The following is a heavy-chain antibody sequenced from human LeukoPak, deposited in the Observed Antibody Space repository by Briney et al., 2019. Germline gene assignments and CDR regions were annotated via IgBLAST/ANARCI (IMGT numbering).Heavy chain of an antibody. CDR1: GYTFTGYY. Sequence: GASVKVSCKASGYTFTGYYMHWVRQAPGQGLEWMGWINPNSGGTNYAQKCQGRVTMTRDTSISTAYMELSRLRSDDTAVYYCARGLGSTYYYYMDVWGKGTTVTVSS. J-gene: IGHJ6*03. D-gene: IGHD2-2*01. CDR2: INPNSGGT. V-gene: IGHV1-2*02. CDR3: ARGLGSTYYYYMDV.